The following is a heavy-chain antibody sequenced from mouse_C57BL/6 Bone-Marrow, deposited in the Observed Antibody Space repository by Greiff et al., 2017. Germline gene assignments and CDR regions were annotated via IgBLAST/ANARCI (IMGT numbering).Heavy chain of an antibody. CDR3: ARQGDNY. CDR2: ISSGGSYT. V-gene: IGHV5-6*01. Sequence: EVKLMESGGDLVKPGGSLKLSCAASGFTFSSYGMSWVRQTPDKRLEWVATISSGGSYTYYPDSVKGRFTISRDNAKNTLYLQMSSLKSEDTAMYYCARQGDNYWGQGTTLTVSS. CDR1: GFTFSSYG. D-gene: IGHD3-2*01. J-gene: IGHJ2*01.